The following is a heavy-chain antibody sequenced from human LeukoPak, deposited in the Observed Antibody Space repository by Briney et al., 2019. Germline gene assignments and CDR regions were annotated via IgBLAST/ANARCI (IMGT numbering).Heavy chain of an antibody. J-gene: IGHJ6*02. Sequence: PSETLSLTCTVSGGSISSDSYYWTWIRQNPGKGLEWIGYINYSGNTYYNPSLKSRVTISVDTSKNQFSLKLSSVTAADTAVYYCARNELISSNYYYYGMDVWGQGTTVTVSS. CDR3: ARNELISSNYYYYGMDV. CDR1: GGSISSDSYY. CDR2: INYSGNT. V-gene: IGHV4-31*03.